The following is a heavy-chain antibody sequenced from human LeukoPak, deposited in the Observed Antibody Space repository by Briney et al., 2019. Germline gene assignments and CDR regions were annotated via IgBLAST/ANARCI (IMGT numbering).Heavy chain of an antibody. Sequence: GGSLRLSCATSVFNFYDAWMNWVRQAPWKGLEWVGPIKSISYGGTIDYAAPVKGRFTISRDDSKNTLYLQMDSLETEDTAIYYCTRTWPGNTCFNFWGQGTLVTVSS. CDR1: VFNFYDAW. J-gene: IGHJ4*02. D-gene: IGHD1-7*01. CDR2: IKSISYGGTI. V-gene: IGHV3-15*01. CDR3: TRTWPGNTCFNF.